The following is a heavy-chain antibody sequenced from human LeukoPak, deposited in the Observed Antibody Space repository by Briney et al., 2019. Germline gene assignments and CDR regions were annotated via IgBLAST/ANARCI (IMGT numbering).Heavy chain of an antibody. CDR2: TRSNGYT. V-gene: IGHV4-30-2*01. CDR1: GVSITDNNYY. CDR3: ARDVGIVVVPAAAGAFDI. D-gene: IGHD2-2*01. Sequence: NPSETLSLTCTVSGVSITDNNYYWSWVRQPPGKGLEFIGYTRSNGYTYYNPSLKSRVTISVDRSKNQFSLKLSSVTAADTAVYYCARDVGIVVVPAAAGAFDIWGQGTMVTVSS. J-gene: IGHJ3*02.